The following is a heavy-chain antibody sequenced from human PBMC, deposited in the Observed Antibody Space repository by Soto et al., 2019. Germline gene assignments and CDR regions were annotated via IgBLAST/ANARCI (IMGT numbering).Heavy chain of an antibody. CDR3: LKDRTGVGDY. D-gene: IGHD1-1*01. J-gene: IGHJ4*02. CDR2: ITSDGGTT. CDR1: GFTFSSYA. V-gene: IGHV3-64D*06. Sequence: PGGSLRLSCSASGFTFSSYALHWVRQAPGKGLEYVSAITSDGGTTYYADSVKARFTISRDNSKNTMYLQMSSLRPEDTAVYYCLKDRTGVGDYWGQGTLVTVSS.